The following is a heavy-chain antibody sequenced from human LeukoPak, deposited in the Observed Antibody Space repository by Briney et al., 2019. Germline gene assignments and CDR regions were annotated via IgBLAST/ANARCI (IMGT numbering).Heavy chain of an antibody. V-gene: IGHV3-48*01. CDR2: ISSGSSTR. Sequence: GGSLRLSCAASGFTFSSYSINWVRQAPGKGLEWVSYISSGSSTRNYADSVKGRFTISRDNAKNSLYLQMNSLRTEDTAVYYCASGPYSSGWFDYWGQGTLVTVSS. D-gene: IGHD6-19*01. J-gene: IGHJ4*02. CDR3: ASGPYSSGWFDY. CDR1: GFTFSSYS.